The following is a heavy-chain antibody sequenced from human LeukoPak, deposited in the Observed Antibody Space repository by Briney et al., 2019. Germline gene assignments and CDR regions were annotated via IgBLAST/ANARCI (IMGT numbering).Heavy chain of an antibody. CDR1: GDSISSGGHY. Sequence: PSQTLSLTCTVSGDSISSGGHYWSWIRQHPGKGLEWIGSTYYSGSTYYNPSLKSRVSISADTSKNQFSLKVNSVTAADTAVYYCARARPGDKWFDPWGQGTLVSVSS. J-gene: IGHJ5*02. D-gene: IGHD7-27*01. V-gene: IGHV4-31*03. CDR2: TYYSGST. CDR3: ARARPGDKWFDP.